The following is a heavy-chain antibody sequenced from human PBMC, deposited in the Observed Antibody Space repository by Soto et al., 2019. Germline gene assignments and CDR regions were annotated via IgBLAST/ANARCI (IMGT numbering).Heavy chain of an antibody. Sequence: QVELVQSGAEVKKPGSSVKVSCQASEDTFRNYAISWVRQAPGQGLEWMGGIIPIFGTANYAQKFQGRVTITADTSANTVYFELISLRSDDTAVYYCASTKSDSSAYYYWYLGLWGRGTLVTVSS. CDR2: IIPIFGTA. J-gene: IGHJ2*01. CDR3: ASTKSDSSAYYYWYLGL. V-gene: IGHV1-69*06. CDR1: EDTFRNYA. D-gene: IGHD3-22*01.